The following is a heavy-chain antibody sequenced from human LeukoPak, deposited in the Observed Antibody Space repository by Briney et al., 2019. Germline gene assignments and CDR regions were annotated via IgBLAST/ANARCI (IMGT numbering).Heavy chain of an antibody. CDR2: IYHSGST. CDR3: ARGSDLDY. CDR1: GGSISSGGYS. J-gene: IGHJ4*02. Sequence: SETLSLTCAVSGGSISSGGYSWSWIRQPPGKGLEWIGYIYHSGSTYYNPSLKSRVTISVDRSKNQFSLKLSSVTAADTAVYYCARGSDLDYWGQGTLVTVSS. V-gene: IGHV4-30-2*01.